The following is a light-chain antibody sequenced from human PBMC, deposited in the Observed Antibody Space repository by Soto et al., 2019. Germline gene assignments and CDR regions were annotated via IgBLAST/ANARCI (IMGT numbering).Light chain of an antibody. V-gene: IGKV3-20*01. CDR2: GAS. CDR3: QQYGSVRIT. CDR1: QTVDNNY. J-gene: IGKJ4*01. Sequence: VLTQSPGTVSLSPGERATLSCRASQTVDNNYLAWYQQIPVQAPRLLISGASGRATGTPDRFSGSASGTDFTLTISRLEPEDFAVYYCQQYGSVRITFGGVTEVDIK.